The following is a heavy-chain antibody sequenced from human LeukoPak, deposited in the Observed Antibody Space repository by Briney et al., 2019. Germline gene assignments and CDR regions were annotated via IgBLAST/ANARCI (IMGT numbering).Heavy chain of an antibody. D-gene: IGHD2-15*01. CDR3: AKDRGNCSGGSCYLSWFDP. CDR1: GFTFSSYA. Sequence: PGGSLRLSCAASGFTFSSYAMSWVRQAPGKGLGWVSAISGSGGSTYYADSVKGRFTISRDNSKNTLYLQMNSLRAEDMAVYYCAKDRGNCSGGSCYLSWFDPWGQGTLVTVSS. V-gene: IGHV3-23*01. CDR2: ISGSGGST. J-gene: IGHJ5*02.